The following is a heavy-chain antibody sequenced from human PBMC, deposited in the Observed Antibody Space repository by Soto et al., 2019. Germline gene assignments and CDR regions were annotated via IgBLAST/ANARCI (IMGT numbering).Heavy chain of an antibody. Sequence: PSETLSLTCTVSGGSISSYYWSWIRQPPGKGLEWMGYIYYSGSTNYNPSLKSRVTISVDTSKNQFSLKLSSVTAADTAVYYCARDGYDFGRFDPWGQGTLVTVSS. V-gene: IGHV4-59*01. CDR1: GGSISSYY. D-gene: IGHD3-3*01. CDR3: ARDGYDFGRFDP. J-gene: IGHJ5*02. CDR2: IYYSGST.